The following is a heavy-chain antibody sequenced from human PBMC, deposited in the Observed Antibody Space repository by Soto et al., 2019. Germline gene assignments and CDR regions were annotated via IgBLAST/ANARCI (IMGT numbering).Heavy chain of an antibody. J-gene: IGHJ4*02. CDR3: ARDSTDADSGSYSGDY. CDR1: GFTFSSYS. D-gene: IGHD1-26*01. Sequence: PGGSLRLSCAASGFTFSSYSMNWVRQAPGKGLEWVSYISSSSGTMYYADSVKGRFTISRDNAKNSLFLHMNSLRDEDTAVYYCARDSTDADSGSYSGDYWGQGTLVTVSS. CDR2: ISSSSGTM. V-gene: IGHV3-48*02.